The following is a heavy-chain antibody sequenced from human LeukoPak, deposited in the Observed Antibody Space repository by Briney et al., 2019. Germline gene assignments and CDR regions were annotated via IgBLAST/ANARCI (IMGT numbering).Heavy chain of an antibody. D-gene: IGHD4-17*01. V-gene: IGHV3-30*14. CDR2: ISYDGSDK. CDR3: ARGGHDYGDYVDYYYMDV. Sequence: GGSLRLSCAASGFTFSNYAMHWVRQAPGKGLEWVAVISYDGSDKYYADSVKGRFSISRDNSKNTLYLQMNSLRAEDTAVYYCARGGHDYGDYVDYYYMDVWGKGTTVTISS. J-gene: IGHJ6*03. CDR1: GFTFSNYA.